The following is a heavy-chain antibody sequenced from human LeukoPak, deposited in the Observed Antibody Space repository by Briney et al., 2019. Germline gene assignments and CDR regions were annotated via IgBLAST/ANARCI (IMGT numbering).Heavy chain of an antibody. D-gene: IGHD2-15*01. V-gene: IGHV3-23*01. Sequence: PGGSLRLCCAAPGLTFGTYAMSWIRQAPGKGLEYVSRISGSGDSTHYEDSVKGRFTISRDNSKNTLYLQMNSLRAEDTAIYFCVKDRSDNTTWYVGSHWGQGTLVTVSS. CDR1: GLTFGTYA. CDR2: ISGSGDST. CDR3: VKDRSDNTTWYVGSH. J-gene: IGHJ4*02.